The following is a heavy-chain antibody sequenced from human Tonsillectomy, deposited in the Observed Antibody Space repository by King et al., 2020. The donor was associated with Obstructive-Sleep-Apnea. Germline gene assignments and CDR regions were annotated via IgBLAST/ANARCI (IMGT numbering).Heavy chain of an antibody. CDR1: GFTFSSYA. D-gene: IGHD3-10*01. J-gene: IGHJ6*02. V-gene: IGHV3-30-3*01. Sequence: VQLVESGGGVVQPGRSLRLSCAASGFTFSSYAMHWVRQAPGKGLEWVAVISYDGSNKYYADSVRGRFTISRDNSKNTLFLQMNSLRAEDTAMFYCAGDILPRTYGSENYSYYAIDVWGQGTTVTVSS. CDR3: AGDILPRTYGSENYSYYAIDV. CDR2: ISYDGSNK.